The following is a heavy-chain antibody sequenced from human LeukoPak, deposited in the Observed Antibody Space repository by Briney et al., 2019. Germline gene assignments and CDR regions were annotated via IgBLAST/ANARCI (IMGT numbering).Heavy chain of an antibody. V-gene: IGHV1-69*13. CDR3: ARSRWEPLGEETYYYFFYMDV. CDR1: GGTFSSYA. D-gene: IGHD1-26*01. CDR2: IIPMFATA. J-gene: IGHJ6*03. Sequence: SVKVSCKASGGTFSSYAIAWVRQAPGEGLEWMGGIIPMFATANYAQKFQGRVTITVDGSTSTAYMELGSLRSEDTAVYYCARSRWEPLGEETYYYFFYMDVWGKGTTVTISS.